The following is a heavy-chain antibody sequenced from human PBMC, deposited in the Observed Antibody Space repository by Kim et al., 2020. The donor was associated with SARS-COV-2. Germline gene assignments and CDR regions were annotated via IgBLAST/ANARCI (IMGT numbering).Heavy chain of an antibody. CDR2: ISAYNGNT. D-gene: IGHD5-18*01. J-gene: IGHJ4*02. Sequence: ASVKVSCKASGYTFTSYGISWVRQAPGQGLEWMGWISAYNGNTNYAQKLQGRVTMTTDTSTSTAYMELRSLRSDDTAVYYCARDPRYSYGYSRSSGGFDYWGQGTLVTVSS. CDR1: GYTFTSYG. V-gene: IGHV1-18*01. CDR3: ARDPRYSYGYSRSSGGFDY.